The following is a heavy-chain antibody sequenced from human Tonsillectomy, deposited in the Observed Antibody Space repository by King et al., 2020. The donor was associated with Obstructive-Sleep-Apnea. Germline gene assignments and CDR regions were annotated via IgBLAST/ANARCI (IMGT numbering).Heavy chain of an antibody. V-gene: IGHV3-15*01. CDR1: GFIFNNSW. CDR3: TTAITVVRAAHFDY. J-gene: IGHJ4*02. Sequence: QLVQSGGGLVKPGGSLRLSCAASGFIFNNSWMSWVRQAPGKGREWVGRIQSKHVGETIDYAAPVKGRFTISRDDSKSTLYLQMNSLKAEDTGVYYCTTAITVVRAAHFDYWGQGTLVTVSS. D-gene: IGHD3-10*01. CDR2: IQSKHVGETI.